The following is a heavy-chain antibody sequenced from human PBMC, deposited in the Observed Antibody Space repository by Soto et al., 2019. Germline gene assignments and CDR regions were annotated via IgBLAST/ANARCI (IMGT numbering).Heavy chain of an antibody. CDR1: GFTFSSYD. CDR3: ARGPTEYCSGGSCYRDGAFDI. J-gene: IGHJ3*02. V-gene: IGHV3-13*01. CDR2: IGTAGDT. D-gene: IGHD2-15*01. Sequence: AASGFTFSSYDMHWVRQATGKGLEWVSAIGTAGDTYYPGSVKGRFTISRENAKNSLYLQMNSLRAGDTAVYHCARGPTEYCSGGSCYRDGAFDIWGQGTMVTVSS.